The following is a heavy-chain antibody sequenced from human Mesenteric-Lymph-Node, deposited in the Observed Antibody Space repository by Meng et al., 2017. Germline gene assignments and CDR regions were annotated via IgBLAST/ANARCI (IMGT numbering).Heavy chain of an antibody. CDR3: ARDYWPYYDSSGYYRGYFDY. J-gene: IGHJ4*02. CDR2: IKQDGSEK. CDR1: GFTFSSYW. V-gene: IGHV3-7*01. Sequence: GESLKISCAASGFTFSSYWMSWVRQAPGKGLEWVANIKQDGSEKYYVDSVKGRFTISRDNAKNSLYLQMNSLRAEDTAVYYCARDYWPYYDSSGYYRGYFDYWGQGPLVTVSS. D-gene: IGHD3-22*01.